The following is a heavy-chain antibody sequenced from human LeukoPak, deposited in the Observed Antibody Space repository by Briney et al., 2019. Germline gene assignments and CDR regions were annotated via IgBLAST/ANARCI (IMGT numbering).Heavy chain of an antibody. CDR1: GYTFTGYY. Sequence: ASVKVSRKASGYTFTGYYMHWVRQAPGQGLEWMGRINPNSGGTNYAQKFQGRVTMTRDTSISTAYMELSRLRSDDTAVYYCAYDDFWSGYCLFCYWGQGTLVTVSS. CDR2: INPNSGGT. CDR3: AYDDFWSGYCLFCY. J-gene: IGHJ4*02. D-gene: IGHD3-3*01. V-gene: IGHV1-2*06.